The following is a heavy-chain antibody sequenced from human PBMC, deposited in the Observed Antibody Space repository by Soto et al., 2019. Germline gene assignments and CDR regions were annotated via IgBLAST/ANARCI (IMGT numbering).Heavy chain of an antibody. V-gene: IGHV3-30*18. CDR3: AKDYGIAAAGTVMDV. D-gene: IGHD6-13*01. J-gene: IGHJ6*02. CDR2: ISYDGSNK. CDR1: GFTFSSYG. Sequence: PGGSLRLSCAAFGFTFSSYGMHWVRQAPGKGLEWVAVISYDGSNKYYADSVKGRFTISRDNSKNTLYLQMNSLRAEDTAVYYCAKDYGIAAAGTVMDVWGQGTTVTVSS.